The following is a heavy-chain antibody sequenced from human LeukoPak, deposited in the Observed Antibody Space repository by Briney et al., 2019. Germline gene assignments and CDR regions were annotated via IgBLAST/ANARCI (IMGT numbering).Heavy chain of an antibody. D-gene: IGHD3-10*01. CDR3: RAYGSGSYYKPNYFDY. CDR1: GFTFSSYA. Sequence: GGSLRLSCAASGFTFSSYAMSWVRQAPGKGLEWVSAISGSGGSTYYADSVKGRFTISRDNSKNTLYLQMNSLRAEDTAVYYCRAYGSGSYYKPNYFDYWGQGTLVTVSS. CDR2: ISGSGGST. V-gene: IGHV3-23*01. J-gene: IGHJ4*02.